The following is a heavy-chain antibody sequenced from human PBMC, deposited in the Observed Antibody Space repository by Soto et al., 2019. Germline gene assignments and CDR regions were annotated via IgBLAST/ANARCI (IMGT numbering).Heavy chain of an antibody. CDR3: AAGYYYDSSGFDY. V-gene: IGHV1-58*01. Sequence: SVKVSCKASGFTFTSSAVQWVRQARGQRLEWIGWIVVGSGNTNYAQKFQERVTITRDMSTSTAYMELSSLRSEDTAVYYCAAGYYYDSSGFDYWGQGTLVTVS. CDR1: GFTFTSSA. CDR2: IVVGSGNT. J-gene: IGHJ4*02. D-gene: IGHD3-22*01.